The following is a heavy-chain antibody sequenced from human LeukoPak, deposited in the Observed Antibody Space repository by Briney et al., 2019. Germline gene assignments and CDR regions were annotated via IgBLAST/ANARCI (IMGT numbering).Heavy chain of an antibody. CDR1: GFTFSSYT. Sequence: PGGSLRLSYAASGFTFSSYTMNWVRQAPGKGLEWVSYISSGNSNIYYADSVKGRFTISRDNSKNTLYLQMNSLRAEDTAVYYCAKDRPIISYYFDYWGQGTLVTVSS. CDR2: ISSGNSNI. CDR3: AKDRPIISYYFDY. J-gene: IGHJ4*02. D-gene: IGHD5-24*01. V-gene: IGHV3-48*01.